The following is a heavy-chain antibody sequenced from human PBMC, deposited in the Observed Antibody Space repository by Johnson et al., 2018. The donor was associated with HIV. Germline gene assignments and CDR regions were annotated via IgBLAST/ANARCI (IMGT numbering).Heavy chain of an antibody. J-gene: IGHJ3*02. CDR1: AFTFSSYG. CDR3: ARVAYSSSYLDVFDI. Sequence: QVQLVESGGGVVQPGRSLRLSCAASAFTFSSYGMHWVRQAPGKGLEWVAFIRYDGSNKYYADSVKGRFTISRDNSKNTLYLQMNSLRAEDTAVYYCARVAYSSSYLDVFDIWSQGTMVTVSS. CDR2: IRYDGSNK. V-gene: IGHV3-33*01. D-gene: IGHD6-19*01.